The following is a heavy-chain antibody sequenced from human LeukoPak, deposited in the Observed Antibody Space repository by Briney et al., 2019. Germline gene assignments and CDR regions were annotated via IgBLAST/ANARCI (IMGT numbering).Heavy chain of an antibody. D-gene: IGHD2-15*01. CDR2: ISGSGGST. CDR1: GFTFSSYA. V-gene: IGHV3-23*01. Sequence: PGGSLRLSCAASGFTFSSYAMSWVRQAPGKGLEWVSAISGSGGSTYYADSVKGRFTISRDNSKNTLYLQMNSLRAEDTAVYYCAKFLVVAAAATGTDFDYWDQGTLVTVSS. J-gene: IGHJ4*02. CDR3: AKFLVVAAAATGTDFDY.